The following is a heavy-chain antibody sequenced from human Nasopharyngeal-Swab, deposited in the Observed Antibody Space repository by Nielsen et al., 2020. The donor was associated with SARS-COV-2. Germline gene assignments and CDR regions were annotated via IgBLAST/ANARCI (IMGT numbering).Heavy chain of an antibody. J-gene: IGHJ4*02. CDR1: GGSISSYY. CDR2: IYYSGST. Sequence: GSLRLSCTVSGGSISSYYWNWIRQPPGKGLEWIGYIYYSGSTNYNPSLKSRVTISVDTSKNQFSLKLSSVTAADTAVYYCARDRGGAAAGKRPYYFDYWGQGTLVTVSS. CDR3: ARDRGGAAAGKRPYYFDY. V-gene: IGHV4-59*01. D-gene: IGHD6-13*01.